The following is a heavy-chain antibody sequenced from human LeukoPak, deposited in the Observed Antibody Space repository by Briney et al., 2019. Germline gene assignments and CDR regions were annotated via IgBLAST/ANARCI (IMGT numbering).Heavy chain of an antibody. J-gene: IGHJ2*01. Sequence: SETLSLACAVYGGSFSGYYWSWIRQPPGKGLEWIGEINHSGSTNYNPSLKSRVTISVDTSKNQFSLKLSSVTAADTAVYYCARWLDTAMVHSYWYFDLWGRGTLVTVSS. CDR2: INHSGST. CDR1: GGSFSGYY. V-gene: IGHV4-34*01. D-gene: IGHD5-18*01. CDR3: ARWLDTAMVHSYWYFDL.